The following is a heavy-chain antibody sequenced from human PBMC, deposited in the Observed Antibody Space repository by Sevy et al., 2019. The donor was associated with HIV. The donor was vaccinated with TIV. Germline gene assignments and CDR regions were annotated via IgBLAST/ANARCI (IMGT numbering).Heavy chain of an antibody. CDR3: ARGRRYCSGGSCSVYYFDY. D-gene: IGHD2-15*01. CDR1: GFTFSSYW. J-gene: IGHJ4*02. Sequence: GGSLRLSCAASGFTFSSYWMSWVRQAPGKGLEWVANIKQDGSEKYYVDSVKGRFTISRDNAKNSPYLQMNSLRAEDTAVYYCARGRRYCSGGSCSVYYFDYWGQGTLVTVSS. CDR2: IKQDGSEK. V-gene: IGHV3-7*03.